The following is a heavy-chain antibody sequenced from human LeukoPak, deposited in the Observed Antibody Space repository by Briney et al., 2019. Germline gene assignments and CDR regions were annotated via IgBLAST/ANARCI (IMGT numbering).Heavy chain of an antibody. CDR3: ATDYDILTGYYRGGFDY. CDR1: GGSISSSSYY. D-gene: IGHD3-9*01. V-gene: IGHV4-39*01. Sequence: PSETLSLTCTVSGGSISSSSYYWGWIRQPPGKGLEWIGGIYYSGSTYYNPSLKSRVTISVDTSKNQFSLKLSSVTAADTAVYYCATDYDILTGYYRGGFDYWGQGTLVTVSS. J-gene: IGHJ4*02. CDR2: IYYSGST.